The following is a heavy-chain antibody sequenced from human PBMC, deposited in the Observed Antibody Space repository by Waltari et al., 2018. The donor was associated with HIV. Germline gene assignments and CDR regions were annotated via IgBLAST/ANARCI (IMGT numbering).Heavy chain of an antibody. CDR1: GFTVSSNY. J-gene: IGHJ4*02. V-gene: IGHV3-53*02. CDR2: IYSGGST. D-gene: IGHD1-26*01. Sequence: EVQLVETGGGLIQPGGSLRLSCAASGFTVSSNYMSWVRQAPGKGLGWVSVIYSGGSTYYADSVKGRFTISRDNSKNTLYRQMNSLRAEDTAVYYCARVRPGSYYDFDYWGQGTLVTVSS. CDR3: ARVRPGSYYDFDY.